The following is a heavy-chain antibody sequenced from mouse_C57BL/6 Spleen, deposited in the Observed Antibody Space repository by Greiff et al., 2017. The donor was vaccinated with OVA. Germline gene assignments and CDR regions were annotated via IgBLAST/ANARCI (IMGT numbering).Heavy chain of an antibody. J-gene: IGHJ4*01. D-gene: IGHD4-1*01. CDR3: ARWEGDYAMDY. CDR2: IYPGDGDT. Sequence: QVQLQQSGAELVKPGASVKISCKASGYAFSSYWMNWVQQRPGKGLEWIGQIYPGDGDTNYNGKFKGKATLTADKSSSTAYMQLSSRTSEDSAVYFGARWEGDYAMDYWGQGTSVTVSS. CDR1: GYAFSSYW. V-gene: IGHV1-80*01.